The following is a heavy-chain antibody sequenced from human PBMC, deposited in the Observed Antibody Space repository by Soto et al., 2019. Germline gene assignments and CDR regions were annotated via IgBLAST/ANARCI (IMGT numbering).Heavy chain of an antibody. D-gene: IGHD4-17*01. V-gene: IGHV1-3*01. J-gene: IGHJ6*03. Sequence: ASVKVSCKASGYTFTSYAMHWVRQAPGQRLEWMGWINADSGNTKYSQKFQGRVTITRDTSTSTAYMELSRLRSDDTAVYYCARGPTTSYYYYMDVWGKGTTVTVSS. CDR2: INADSGNT. CDR1: GYTFTSYA. CDR3: ARGPTTSYYYYMDV.